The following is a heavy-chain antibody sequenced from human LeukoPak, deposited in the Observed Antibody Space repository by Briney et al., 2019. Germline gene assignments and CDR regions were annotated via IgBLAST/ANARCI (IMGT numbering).Heavy chain of an antibody. J-gene: IGHJ4*02. CDR1: GGYINNYY. CDR2: IFYSVNT. V-gene: IGHV4-59*08. CDR3: ARGHAPGYFDY. Sequence: PSETLSLTCTVSGGYINNYYWSWIRQPPGKGLEWIGYIFYSVNTNYNPSLRSRVSISDDTSKNQFSLKLSSVTAADTAVYYCARGHAPGYFDYWGQGTLVTVSS.